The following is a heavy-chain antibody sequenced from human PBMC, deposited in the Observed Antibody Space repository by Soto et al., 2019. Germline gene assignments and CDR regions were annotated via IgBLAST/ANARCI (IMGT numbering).Heavy chain of an antibody. V-gene: IGHV3-30*04. Sequence: PGGSLTLSYATSGFTFRGYSMHWLRLAPGKELEWVAVTSSDGATTYYADSVRGRFTVSRDNSKRTLFLQMNSLIPDDTAVYYCAREVVLTEWFFDNWGQGILVIVSS. D-gene: IGHD3-3*01. CDR3: AREVVLTEWFFDN. J-gene: IGHJ4*02. CDR1: GFTFRGYS. CDR2: TSSDGATT.